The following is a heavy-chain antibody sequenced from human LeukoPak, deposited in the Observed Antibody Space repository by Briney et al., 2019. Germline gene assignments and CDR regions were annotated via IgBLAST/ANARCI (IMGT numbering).Heavy chain of an antibody. Sequence: PGGSLRLSCAASGFTFSSYAMSWVRQAPGKGLEWVSAISGSGGSTYYADSVKGRFTISRDNSKNTLYLQMNSLRAEDTAVYYCAKDENNRSNIVVVVAATKLYYMDVWGKGTTVTVSS. CDR3: AKDENNRSNIVVVVAATKLYYMDV. V-gene: IGHV3-23*01. CDR2: ISGSGGST. J-gene: IGHJ6*03. CDR1: GFTFSSYA. D-gene: IGHD2-15*01.